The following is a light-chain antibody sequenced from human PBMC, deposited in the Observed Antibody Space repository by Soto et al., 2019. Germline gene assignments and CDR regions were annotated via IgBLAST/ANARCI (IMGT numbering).Light chain of an antibody. V-gene: IGKV1-5*01. CDR3: QQYNSYPLYT. CDR1: QSITSW. Sequence: DIQMTQSPSTLSASVGDRVTITCRASQSITSWLAWYQQKQGKAPKLLIYDASSLESGVPSRFSGSGSGTEFTLTISSLQADDFATDYCQQYNSYPLYTFGQGTKLEIK. CDR2: DAS. J-gene: IGKJ2*01.